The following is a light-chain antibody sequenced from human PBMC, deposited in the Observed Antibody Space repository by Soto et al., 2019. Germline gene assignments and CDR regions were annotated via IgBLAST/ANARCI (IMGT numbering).Light chain of an antibody. V-gene: IGKV1-5*01. J-gene: IGKJ1*01. CDR3: QQCHSYWT. CDR2: DAS. Sequence: DIQMTQSPSTLSASVGDRVTITCRASQSINTWLAWYQQKPGTAPKLLIYDASSLESGVPSRFSGSGSGTEFTLTISGLQPDDFATYYCQQCHSYWTFGQGTRWIS. CDR1: QSINTW.